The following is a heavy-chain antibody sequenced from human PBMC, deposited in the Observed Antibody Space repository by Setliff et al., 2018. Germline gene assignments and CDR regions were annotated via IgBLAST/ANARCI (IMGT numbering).Heavy chain of an antibody. V-gene: IGHV1-8*03. CDR3: ARGRASGGYFEVWYSDL. J-gene: IGHJ2*01. CDR1: GYTFMSYD. CDR2: MDPNSGNT. Sequence: ASVKVSCKASGYTFMSYDINWVRQATGRGLEWVGWMDPNSGNTAYGRKFQDRVTITRSTSISTAYMELSSLRSEDTAVYYCARGRASGGYFEVWYSDLWGRGTLVTVSS. D-gene: IGHD3-22*01.